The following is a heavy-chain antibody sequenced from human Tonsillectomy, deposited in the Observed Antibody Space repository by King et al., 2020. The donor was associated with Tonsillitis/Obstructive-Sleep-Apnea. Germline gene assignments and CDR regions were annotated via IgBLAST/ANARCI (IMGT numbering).Heavy chain of an antibody. D-gene: IGHD2-8*01. CDR2: IYHIGST. CDR3: ARHGHCTIGVCYTGNSFHP. Sequence: VQLQESGPGLVKPSETLSLTCNVSGGSIRSYYWSWIRQPPGKGLEWIGYIYHIGSTNYNPSLKSRVPISIDTSKSQFSLKLSSLTAADTAVYYCARHGHCTIGVCYTGNSFHPWGQGTLVTVSS. J-gene: IGHJ5*02. V-gene: IGHV4-59*08. CDR1: GGSIRSYY.